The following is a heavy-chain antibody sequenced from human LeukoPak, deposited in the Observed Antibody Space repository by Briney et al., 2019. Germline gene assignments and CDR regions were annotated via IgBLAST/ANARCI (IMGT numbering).Heavy chain of an antibody. CDR2: INHSGST. J-gene: IGHJ4*02. D-gene: IGHD3-22*01. Sequence: SETLSLTCAVYGGSFSGYYWSWLRQPPGKGREWIGEINHSGSTNYNPSLKSRVTISVDTSKNQLSLKLSSVTAADTAVYYCARTGGLDSSGYDYWGQGTLVTVSS. CDR1: GGSFSGYY. V-gene: IGHV4-34*01. CDR3: ARTGGLDSSGYDY.